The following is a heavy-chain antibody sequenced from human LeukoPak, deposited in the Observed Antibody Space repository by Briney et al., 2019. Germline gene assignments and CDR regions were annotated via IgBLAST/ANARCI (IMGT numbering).Heavy chain of an antibody. D-gene: IGHD3-10*01. V-gene: IGHV1-8*01. CDR2: MNPNSGNT. CDR1: GYTFTSYD. CDR3: ARNGYYGSFYYYMDV. Sequence: ASVKVSCKASGYTFTSYDINWVRQATGQGLGWMGWMNPNSGNTGYAQKFQGRVTMTRDTSINTAYLELNSLRSDDTAVYYCARNGYYGSFYYYMDVWGKGTTVTVSS. J-gene: IGHJ6*03.